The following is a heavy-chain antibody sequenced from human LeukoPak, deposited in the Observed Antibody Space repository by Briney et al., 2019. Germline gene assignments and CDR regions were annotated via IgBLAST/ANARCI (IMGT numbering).Heavy chain of an antibody. J-gene: IGHJ5*02. CDR3: AKHSRNRVGTSTDWFDP. Sequence: GGPLRLSCLVSGFTFTNNAMSWVRQAPGKGLEWVSAMSGSSANTYYAASVKGRFTISRDSSKYTLYLQMNSLRVEDTAVYYCAKHSRNRVGTSTDWFDPWGQGTLVTVSS. CDR1: GFTFTNNA. V-gene: IGHV3-23*01. CDR2: MSGSSANT. D-gene: IGHD1-26*01.